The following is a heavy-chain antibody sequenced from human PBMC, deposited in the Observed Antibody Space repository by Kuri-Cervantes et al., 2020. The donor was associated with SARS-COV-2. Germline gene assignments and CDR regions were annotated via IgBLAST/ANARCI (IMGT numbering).Heavy chain of an antibody. CDR2: ISSSSSTI. Sequence: GGSLRLSCAASGFTFSSYSMNWVRQAPGKGLEWVSYISSSSSTIYYADSVKGRFTISRDNAKNSLYLQMNSLRAEDTAVYYCGVVVPAVIVQGMDVWGQGTTVTVSS. V-gene: IGHV3-48*01. CDR1: GFTFSSYS. J-gene: IGHJ6*02. CDR3: GVVVPAVIVQGMDV. D-gene: IGHD2-2*02.